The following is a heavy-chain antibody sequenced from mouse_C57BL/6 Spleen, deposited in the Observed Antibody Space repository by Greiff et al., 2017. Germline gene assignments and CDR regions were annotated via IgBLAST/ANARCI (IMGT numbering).Heavy chain of an antibody. CDR1: GYSFTGYY. V-gene: IGHV1-42*01. CDR2: INPSTGGT. Sequence: EVQLQQSGPELVKPGASVKISCKASGYSFTGYYMNWVKQSPEKSLEWIGEINPSTGGTTYNQKFKAKATLTVDKSSSTAYMQLKSLTSEDSAVYYCARNRFDYWGQGTTLTVSS. CDR3: ARNRFDY. J-gene: IGHJ2*01.